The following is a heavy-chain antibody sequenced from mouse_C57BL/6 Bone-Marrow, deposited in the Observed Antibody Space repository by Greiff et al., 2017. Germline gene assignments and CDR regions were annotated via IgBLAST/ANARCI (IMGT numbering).Heavy chain of an antibody. D-gene: IGHD2-3*01. V-gene: IGHV14-4*01. J-gene: IGHJ2*01. Sequence: EVQVVESGAELVRPGASVKLSCTASGFNIKDDYIHWVKQRPEQGLEWIGWIYPEIGDTEYASKFQGKATITSDTSSNTAYLQLSSLTSEDTAVYYCSTFDGNYFDVWGQGTPLTVAS. CDR3: STFDGNYFDV. CDR2: IYPEIGDT. CDR1: GFNIKDDY.